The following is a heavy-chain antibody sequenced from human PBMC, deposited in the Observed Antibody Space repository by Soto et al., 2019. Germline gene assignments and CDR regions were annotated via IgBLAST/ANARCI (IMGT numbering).Heavy chain of an antibody. CDR1: GFTFTSSA. V-gene: IGHV1-58*01. Sequence: SVKVSSKASGFTFTSSALQWVRQARGQRLEWIGWIVVGSGKTNYPQKFQDRVTITRDMSTTTAYMELSSLRSEDTAVYYCAADSSSYGYSYYYAMDVWGQGTTVTVSS. D-gene: IGHD5-18*01. CDR2: IVVGSGKT. J-gene: IGHJ6*02. CDR3: AADSSSYGYSYYYAMDV.